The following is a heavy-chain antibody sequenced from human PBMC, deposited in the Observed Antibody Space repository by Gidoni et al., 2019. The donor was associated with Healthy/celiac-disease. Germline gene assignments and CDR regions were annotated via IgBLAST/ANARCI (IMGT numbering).Heavy chain of an antibody. Sequence: QVQLVESGGGVVQPGRSLILSCAASGFNLRSYGMHWVRQAPGKGLEWVAVISYDGSNKYYADSVKGRFTISRDNSKNTLYLQMNSLRAEDTAVYYCAKDSYRGSERGPFDYWGQGTLVTVSS. V-gene: IGHV3-30*18. CDR2: ISYDGSNK. J-gene: IGHJ4*02. CDR3: AKDSYRGSERGPFDY. D-gene: IGHD1-1*01. CDR1: GFNLRSYG.